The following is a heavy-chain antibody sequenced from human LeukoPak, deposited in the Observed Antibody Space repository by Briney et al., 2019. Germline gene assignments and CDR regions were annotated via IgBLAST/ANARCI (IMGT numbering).Heavy chain of an antibody. J-gene: IGHJ3*02. D-gene: IGHD1-1*01. CDR2: IYGDGTGI. CDR3: VRLTTGNAFDI. CDR1: GFTFSSYW. V-gene: IGHV3-74*01. Sequence: GRSLRLSCTASGFTFSSYWMLWVRQGPGKGLVWVSRIYGDGTGIDYADSVKGRFTISRDNAKNTLYLQMNSLRAEDTAVYYCVRLTTGNAFDIWGQGTMVTVSS.